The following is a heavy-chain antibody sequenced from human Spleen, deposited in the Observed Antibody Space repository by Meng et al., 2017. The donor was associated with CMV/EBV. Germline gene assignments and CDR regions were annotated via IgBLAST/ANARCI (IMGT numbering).Heavy chain of an antibody. J-gene: IGHJ4*02. D-gene: IGHD6-19*01. CDR3: ARDPYATGWAG. CDR1: GGSISISTW. CDR2: IYHSGGT. V-gene: IGHV4-4*02. Sequence: QVALQESGPGLVKPSGTLSLTCAFSGGSISISTWWSWVRQPPGKGLEWIGEIYHSGGTNYNPSLRGRVTISLDKSKNQFSLTLRSVTAADTAVYYCARDPYATGWAGWGQGTLVTVSS.